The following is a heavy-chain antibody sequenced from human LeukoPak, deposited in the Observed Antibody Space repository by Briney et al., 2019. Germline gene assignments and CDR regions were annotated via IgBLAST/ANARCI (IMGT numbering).Heavy chain of an antibody. Sequence: GGSLRLSCVASGITFSSYSMNWVRQAPGKGLEWVSYISSSGSTIYYADSVKGRFTISRDNAKNSLYLQMNSLRAEDTAVYYCARDGSTVTNWGQGTLVTVSS. CDR1: GITFSSYS. CDR3: ARDGSTVTN. D-gene: IGHD4-17*01. J-gene: IGHJ4*02. CDR2: ISSSGSTI. V-gene: IGHV3-48*04.